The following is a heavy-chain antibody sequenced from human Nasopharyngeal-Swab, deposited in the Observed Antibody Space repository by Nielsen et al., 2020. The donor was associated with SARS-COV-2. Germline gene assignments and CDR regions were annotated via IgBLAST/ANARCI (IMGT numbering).Heavy chain of an antibody. D-gene: IGHD2-2*01. J-gene: IGHJ5*02. V-gene: IGHV3-33*01. CDR2: IWYDGGNK. Sequence: WIRQPPGKGLEWVAVIWYDGGNKYYADSVKGRFTISRDNSKNTLYLQMNSLRAEDTAVYYCARERGLVPAATPWFDPWGQGTLVTVSS. CDR3: ARERGLVPAATPWFDP.